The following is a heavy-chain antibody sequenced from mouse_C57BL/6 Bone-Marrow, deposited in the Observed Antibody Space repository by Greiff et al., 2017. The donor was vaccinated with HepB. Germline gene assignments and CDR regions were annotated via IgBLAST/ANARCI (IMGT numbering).Heavy chain of an antibody. V-gene: IGHV1-81*01. CDR2: ICPRSGNT. CDR3: ARRFVDGSSLDY. Sequence: QVQLQQSGAELARPGASVKLSCKASGYTFTSYGISWVKQRTGQGLEWIGEICPRSGNTYYNEKFKGKATLTADKYSSTSYMELRSLTSEDAAVYFGARRFVDGSSLDYWGQGTTLTVSS. CDR1: GYTFTSYG. D-gene: IGHD1-1*01. J-gene: IGHJ2*01.